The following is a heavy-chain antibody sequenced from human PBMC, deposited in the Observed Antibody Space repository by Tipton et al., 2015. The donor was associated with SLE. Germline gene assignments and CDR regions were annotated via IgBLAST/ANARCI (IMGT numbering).Heavy chain of an antibody. D-gene: IGHD6-6*01. V-gene: IGHV4-31*03. Sequence: LRLSCSVSGVSITTGGFYWDWIRQHPGKGLEWVGYIYYDGSAFYNPSLKGRVSISLDTSKNQFSLKLTSVTAADTALYYCARATIEYSGSSPVDSWGQGTLVTVSS. CDR1: GVSITTGGFY. CDR3: ARATIEYSGSSPVDS. J-gene: IGHJ4*02. CDR2: IYYDGSA.